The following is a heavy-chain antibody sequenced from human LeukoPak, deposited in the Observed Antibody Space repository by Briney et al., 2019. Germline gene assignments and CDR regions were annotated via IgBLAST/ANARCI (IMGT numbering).Heavy chain of an antibody. J-gene: IGHJ4*02. CDR1: GYSIRSGYY. V-gene: IGHV4-38-2*02. CDR2: LHHTSST. CDR3: ARDRESSPWELLLDY. Sequence: SETLSLTCAVSGYSIRSGYYWAWIRQRPGKALEWIGSLHHTSSTYYNPSLKSRVTMSVDKSNNKFSLKLSSVTAADTALYYCARDRESSPWELLLDYWGQGILVTVSS. D-gene: IGHD1-26*01.